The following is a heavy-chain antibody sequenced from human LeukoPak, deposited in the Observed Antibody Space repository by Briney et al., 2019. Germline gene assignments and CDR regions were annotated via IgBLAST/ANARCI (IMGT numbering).Heavy chain of an antibody. D-gene: IGHD4-11*01. CDR3: ARGHSNQYYYYYLDV. Sequence: PGGSLRLSCAASGFTLSSYSMNWVRQAPGKGLEWVSSISSSSSYIYYADSMKGRFTISRDNAKNSLYLQMNSLRAEDTAVYYCARGHSNQYYYYYLDVWGKGTTVTVSS. V-gene: IGHV3-21*01. CDR2: ISSSSSYI. J-gene: IGHJ6*03. CDR1: GFTLSSYS.